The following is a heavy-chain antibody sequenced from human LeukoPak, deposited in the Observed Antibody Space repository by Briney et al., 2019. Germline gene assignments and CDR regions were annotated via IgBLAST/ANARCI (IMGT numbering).Heavy chain of an antibody. CDR2: ISGSSNDK. Sequence: GGSLRLSCLASGFTFSRYSMKWVRQAPGKGLEWVSSISGSSNDKHYIDLVKGRFTISRDNAKNSLFLQMNSLRAGDTAVYYCVRAEGSSGSSEYFQHWGQGTLVTVSS. CDR1: GFTFSRYS. V-gene: IGHV3-21*01. J-gene: IGHJ1*01. D-gene: IGHD5-12*01. CDR3: VRAEGSSGSSEYFQH.